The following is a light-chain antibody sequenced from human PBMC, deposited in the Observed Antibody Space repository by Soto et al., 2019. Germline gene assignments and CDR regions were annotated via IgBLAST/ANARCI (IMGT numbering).Light chain of an antibody. J-gene: IGKJ1*01. CDR3: QQYNDWPRT. CDR1: QSVSSY. CDR2: GIS. V-gene: IGKV3-15*01. Sequence: EIVMMQSPATLSVSPGERATLFCRASQSVSSYLAWYQQKPGQPPRLLIYGISTRATGIPARFSGSGSGTGFTLTISSLQSEDFAVYYCQQYNDWPRTFGQGTKVDIK.